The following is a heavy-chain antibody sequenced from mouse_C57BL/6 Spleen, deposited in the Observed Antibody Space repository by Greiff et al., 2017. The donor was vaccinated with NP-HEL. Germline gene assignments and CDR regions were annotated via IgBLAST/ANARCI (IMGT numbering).Heavy chain of an antibody. CDR1: GFTFSDFY. Sequence: EVKVVESGGGLVQSGRSLRLSCATSGFTFSDFYMEWVRQAPGKGLEWIAASRNKANDYTTESSASVKGRFIVSRDTSHSILYLQMNALRAEDTAIYYSARDAYGYYGYYAMDYWGQGTSVTVSS. D-gene: IGHD2-3*01. V-gene: IGHV7-1*01. CDR2: SRNKANDYTT. CDR3: ARDAYGYYGYYAMDY. J-gene: IGHJ4*01.